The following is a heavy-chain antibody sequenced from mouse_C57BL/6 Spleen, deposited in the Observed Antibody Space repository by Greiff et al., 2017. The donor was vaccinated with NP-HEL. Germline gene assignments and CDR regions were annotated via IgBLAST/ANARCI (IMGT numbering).Heavy chain of an antibody. J-gene: IGHJ4*01. CDR3: ASPLFITTDY. CDR1: GYAFSSSW. D-gene: IGHD1-1*01. V-gene: IGHV1-82*01. CDR2: IYPGDGDT. Sequence: QVQLQQSGPELVKPGASVKISCKASGYAFSSSWMNWVKQRPGKGLEWIGRIYPGDGDTNYNGKFKGKATLTADKSSSTAYMQLSSLTSEDSAVYFCASPLFITTDYWGQGTSVTVSS.